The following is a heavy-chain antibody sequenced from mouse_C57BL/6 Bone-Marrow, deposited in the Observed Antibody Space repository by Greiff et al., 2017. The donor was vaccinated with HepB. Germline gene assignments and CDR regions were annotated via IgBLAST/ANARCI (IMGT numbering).Heavy chain of an antibody. CDR1: GYTFTDYY. CDR3: ARPPYYSNWYFDV. V-gene: IGHV1-76*01. Sequence: QVQLQQSGAELVRPGASVKLSCKASGYTFTDYYINWVKQRPGQGLEWIARIYPGSGNTYYNEKFKGKATLTAEKSSSTAYMQLSSLTSEDSAVYFCARPPYYSNWYFDVWGTGTTVTVSS. D-gene: IGHD2-5*01. CDR2: IYPGSGNT. J-gene: IGHJ1*03.